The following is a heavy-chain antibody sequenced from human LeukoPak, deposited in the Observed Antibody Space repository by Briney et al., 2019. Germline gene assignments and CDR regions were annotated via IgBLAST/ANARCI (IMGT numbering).Heavy chain of an antibody. V-gene: IGHV3-21*01. CDR3: LVDIVATQAFDI. CDR2: ISSSSSYI. J-gene: IGHJ3*02. CDR1: GFTFSSYS. D-gene: IGHD5-12*01. Sequence: PGGSLRLSCAASGFTFSSYSMNWVRQAPGKGLEWVSSISSSSSYIYYADSVKGRFTISRDNAKNSLYLQMNSLRAEDTAVYYCLVDIVATQAFDIWGQGTMVTVSS.